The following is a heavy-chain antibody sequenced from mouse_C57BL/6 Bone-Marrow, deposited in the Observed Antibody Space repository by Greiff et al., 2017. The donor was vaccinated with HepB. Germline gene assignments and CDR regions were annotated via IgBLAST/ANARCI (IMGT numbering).Heavy chain of an antibody. Sequence: EVKLMESGGGLVKPGGSLKLSCAASGFTFSDYGMHWVRQAPEKGLEWVAYISSGSSTIYYADTVKGGFTISRDNAKNTLFRQMTSLRSEDTAMYYCARDDYGSSYWYFDVWGTGTTVTVSS. D-gene: IGHD1-1*01. CDR2: ISSGSSTI. CDR3: ARDDYGSSYWYFDV. J-gene: IGHJ1*03. V-gene: IGHV5-17*01. CDR1: GFTFSDYG.